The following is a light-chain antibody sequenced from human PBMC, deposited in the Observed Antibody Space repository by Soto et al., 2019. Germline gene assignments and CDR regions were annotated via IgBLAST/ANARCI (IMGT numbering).Light chain of an antibody. J-gene: IGLJ3*02. V-gene: IGLV2-23*01. CDR1: SSDVGSYNL. Sequence: QSALTQPASVSGSPGQSITISCTGTSSDVGSYNLVSWYQQHPGNAPKLMMYEGSKRPSGVSNRFSGSKSGNTASLTISGLLAEDEADYYCCSYAGSSIWVFGGGTKLTVL. CDR2: EGS. CDR3: CSYAGSSIWV.